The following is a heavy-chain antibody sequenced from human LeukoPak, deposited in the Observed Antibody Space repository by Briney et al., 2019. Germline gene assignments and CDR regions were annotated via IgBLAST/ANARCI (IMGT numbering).Heavy chain of an antibody. CDR3: ARDEQWLAKTFDY. J-gene: IGHJ4*02. CDR1: GGTFSSYA. Sequence: SVKVSCKASGGTFSSYAISWVRQAPGQGLEWMGGIIPIFGTANYAQKFQGRVTITADESTSTAYMELRSLRSDDTAVYYCARDEQWLAKTFDYWGQGTLVTVSS. CDR2: IIPIFGTA. D-gene: IGHD6-19*01. V-gene: IGHV1-69*13.